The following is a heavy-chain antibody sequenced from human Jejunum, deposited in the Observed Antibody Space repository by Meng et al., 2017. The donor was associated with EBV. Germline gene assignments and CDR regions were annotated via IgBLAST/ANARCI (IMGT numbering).Heavy chain of an antibody. J-gene: IGHJ4*02. CDR1: GGSVSTASYY. CDR3: ARVVDYYERSGYPDF. D-gene: IGHD3-22*01. CDR2: IYDSGNT. Sequence: VQPQGSAPGLVKPSETLSLTRTVSGGSVSTASYYWNWIRQSPGKGLEWIGYIYDSGNTNYNPSLKSRATITVDTSKNQFSLKLSSVTAADTAVYYCARVVDYYERSGYPDFWGQGTLVTVSS. V-gene: IGHV4-61*01.